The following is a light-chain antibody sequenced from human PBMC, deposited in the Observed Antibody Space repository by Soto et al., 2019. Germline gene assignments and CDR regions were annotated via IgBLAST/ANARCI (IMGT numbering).Light chain of an antibody. J-gene: IGLJ2*01. CDR3: SAYTSSSTVV. CDR1: SSDVGGYNY. Sequence: QSALTKPASVSGSPGQSITISCTGTSSDVGGYNYVSWYQQHPGKAPKLMIYEVSNRPSGVSSRFSGTKSGNTASLTISGLQAEDEADYFCSAYTSSSTVVFGGGTKLTVL. CDR2: EVS. V-gene: IGLV2-14*01.